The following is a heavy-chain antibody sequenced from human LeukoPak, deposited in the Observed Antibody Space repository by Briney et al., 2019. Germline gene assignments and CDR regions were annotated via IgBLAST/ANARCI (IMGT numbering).Heavy chain of an antibody. CDR3: ALEGDIVVPRAAFDI. CDR2: IYSGGST. CDR1: GFTVSSNY. D-gene: IGHD2-15*01. V-gene: IGHV3-66*01. J-gene: IGHJ3*02. Sequence: GGSLRLSCAASGFTVSSNYMSWVRQAPGKGLEWVSVIYSGGSTYYADSVKGRFTISRDNSKNTLYLQMNSLRAEDTAVYYCALEGDIVVPRAAFDIWGQGTMVTVSS.